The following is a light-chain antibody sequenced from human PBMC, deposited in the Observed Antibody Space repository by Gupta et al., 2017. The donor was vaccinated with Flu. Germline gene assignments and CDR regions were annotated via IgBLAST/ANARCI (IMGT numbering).Light chain of an antibody. CDR2: DND. CDR1: NSNIGINF. V-gene: IGLV1-51*01. Sequence: QSVLTQPPSVSAPPGQKVTISCSGSNSNIGINFVSWYQQFPGTAPKLLLYDNDKRPSAIPARFSGSKSGTSATLGITGLQTGDEADYYCGTWDNTLSAMVFGGGTKLAVL. CDR3: GTWDNTLSAMV. J-gene: IGLJ2*01.